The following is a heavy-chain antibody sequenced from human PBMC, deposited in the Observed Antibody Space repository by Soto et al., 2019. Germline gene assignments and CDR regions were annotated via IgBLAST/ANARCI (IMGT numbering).Heavy chain of an antibody. Sequence: SETLSLTCPVSDGSISSYYWSWIRPPPGKGLEWIGYIYYSGSTNYNPSLKSRVTISVDTSKNQFSLKLSSVTAADTAVYYCARVRGELLWFGSYYYYGMDVWGQGTTVTVSS. V-gene: IGHV4-59*12. CDR2: IYYSGST. CDR1: DGSISSYY. D-gene: IGHD3-10*01. CDR3: ARVRGELLWFGSYYYYGMDV. J-gene: IGHJ6*02.